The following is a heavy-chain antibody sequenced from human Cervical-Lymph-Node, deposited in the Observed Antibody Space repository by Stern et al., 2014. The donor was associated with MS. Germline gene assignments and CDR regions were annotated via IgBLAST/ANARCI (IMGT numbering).Heavy chain of an antibody. CDR2: INSDGSRT. CDR3: ARSWELAFDY. CDR1: GFTFSNYW. D-gene: IGHD1-26*01. V-gene: IGHV3-74*02. J-gene: IGHJ4*02. Sequence: EDQLVESGGGLVQPGGSLRLSCAAFGFTFSNYWMHWVRQAPGKGLVWVSHINSDGSRTSYADSVKGRFPIPGDNAKNTLYLQMNSLRAEDTAVYYCARSWELAFDYWGQGTLVTVSS.